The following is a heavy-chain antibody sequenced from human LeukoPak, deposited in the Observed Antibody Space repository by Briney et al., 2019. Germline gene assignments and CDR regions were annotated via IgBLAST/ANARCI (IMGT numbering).Heavy chain of an antibody. CDR3: ARGRTLPHPLQVRFDA. D-gene: IGHD4-11*01. CDR1: GDSISSGDYF. Sequence: PSQTLSLTCTVSGDSISSGDYFWTWIRQPAGKGLEWIGHIYFSGNTTYNPSLKRRLTMSLDTSKNQFSLNLTSVRAPDTAVYFCARGRTLPHPLQVRFDAWGQGTLVTVSS. CDR2: IYFSGNT. J-gene: IGHJ5*02. V-gene: IGHV4-61*09.